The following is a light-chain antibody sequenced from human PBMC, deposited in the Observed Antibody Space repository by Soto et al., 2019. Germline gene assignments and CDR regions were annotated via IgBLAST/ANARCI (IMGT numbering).Light chain of an antibody. J-gene: IGLJ2*01. CDR1: SSNIGAGYD. V-gene: IGLV1-40*01. Sequence: QSVLTQPPSVSGAPGQRVTISCTGSSSNIGAGYDVHWYQQLPGTAPKILIYGNSNRPSGVPDRFSGSNSGTSASLAITGLQAEDEADYCCQSYDSSLSVVFGGGTKLTVL. CDR3: QSYDSSLSVV. CDR2: GNS.